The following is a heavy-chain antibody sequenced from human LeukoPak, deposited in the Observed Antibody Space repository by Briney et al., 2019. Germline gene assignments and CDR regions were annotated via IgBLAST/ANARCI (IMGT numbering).Heavy chain of an antibody. CDR2: ISAYNGNT. J-gene: IGHJ4*02. Sequence: ASVKVSCKASGYTFTSYGISWVRQAPGQGLEWMGWISAYNGNTNYAQKLQGRVTMTTNTSTSTAYMELRSLRSDDTAVYYCARVRRDIVVVVAATRVYYFDYWGQGTLVTVSS. CDR1: GYTFTSYG. CDR3: ARVRRDIVVVVAATRVYYFDY. V-gene: IGHV1-18*01. D-gene: IGHD2-15*01.